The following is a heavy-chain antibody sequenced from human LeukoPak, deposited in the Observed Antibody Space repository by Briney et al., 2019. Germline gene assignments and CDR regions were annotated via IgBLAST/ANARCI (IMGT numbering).Heavy chain of an antibody. CDR1: GFTFSSYA. CDR3: AKDQVVDTAMVDDAFDI. D-gene: IGHD5-18*01. J-gene: IGHJ3*02. CDR2: ISGSGGST. V-gene: IGHV3-23*01. Sequence: GGSLRLSCAASGFTFSSYAMSWVRQAPGKGLEWVSAISGSGGSTYYADSVKGRFTISRDNSKNTLYLQMNSLRAEDTAVYYCAKDQVVDTAMVDDAFDIWGQGTMVTVSS.